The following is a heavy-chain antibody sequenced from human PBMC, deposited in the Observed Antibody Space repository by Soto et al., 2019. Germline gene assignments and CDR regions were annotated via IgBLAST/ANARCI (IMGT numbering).Heavy chain of an antibody. CDR1: GFTFSSNW. J-gene: IGHJ3*02. CDR3: GRDGYSYASGGLAI. CDR2: INGDGSDT. D-gene: IGHD5-18*01. V-gene: IGHV3-74*01. Sequence: GGSLRLSCAASGFTFSSNWMHWVRQGPGKGLVWVSRINGDGSDTTYADSVKGRFTISRDNAKNTLYLQMNSLRAEDTGVYYSGRDGYSYASGGLAIWGQGTLVTVSS.